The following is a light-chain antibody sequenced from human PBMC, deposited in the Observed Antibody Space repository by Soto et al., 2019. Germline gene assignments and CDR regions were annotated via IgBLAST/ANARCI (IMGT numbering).Light chain of an antibody. CDR1: QGISSY. CDR3: QQSYSTLTWT. V-gene: IGKV1-8*01. Sequence: AIRMTQSPSSLSASTGDRVTITCRVSQGISSYLAWYQQKPGKAPKLLIYAASTLQSGVPSRFSGSGSGTDFTLTISSLQPEDFATYYCQQSYSTLTWTFGQGTKVDIK. CDR2: AAS. J-gene: IGKJ1*01.